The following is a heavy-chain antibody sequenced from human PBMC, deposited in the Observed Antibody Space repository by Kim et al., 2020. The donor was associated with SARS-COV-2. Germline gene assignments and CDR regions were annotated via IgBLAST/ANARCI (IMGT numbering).Heavy chain of an antibody. V-gene: IGHV3-49*03. CDR3: TRLDYYGDYPSYYYGMDV. D-gene: IGHD4-17*01. Sequence: GGSLRLSCTASGFTFGDYAMSWFRQAPGKGLEWVGFIRSKAYGGTTEYAASVKGRFTITRDDSKSITYLQMTSLKTEATAVYYCTRLDYYGDYPSYYYGMDVWGQGTTVTVSS. CDR1: GFTFGDYA. J-gene: IGHJ6*02. CDR2: IRSKAYGGTT.